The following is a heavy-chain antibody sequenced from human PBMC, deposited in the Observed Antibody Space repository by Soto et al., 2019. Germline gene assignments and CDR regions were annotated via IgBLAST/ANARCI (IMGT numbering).Heavy chain of an antibody. CDR2: SYYSGST. V-gene: IGHV4-59*01. CDR3: AREGYDYCDQYGMDV. Sequence: QVQLQESGPGLVKPSETLSLTCTASGGSISSYYWCWIRQPPGKGLKWIGYSYYSGSTNYNPSLNSRVTISVDTSKNQFSLKLSSVTAADTAVYYCAREGYDYCDQYGMDVWGQGTTVTVSS. CDR1: GGSISSYY. J-gene: IGHJ6*02. D-gene: IGHD4-17*01.